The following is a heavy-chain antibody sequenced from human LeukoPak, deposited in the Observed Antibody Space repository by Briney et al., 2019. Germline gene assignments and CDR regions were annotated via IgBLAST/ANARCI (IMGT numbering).Heavy chain of an antibody. V-gene: IGHV1-69*04. Sequence: SVKVSCKASGGTFSTHGINWVRQAPGQGLEWMGRFNPIPATPNYAQRFQGRVTITADKSTTTFYMELSSLRSEDTAVYYCTRGTVNAFDVWGQGTMVTVSS. CDR2: FNPIPATP. J-gene: IGHJ3*01. CDR3: TRGTVNAFDV. CDR1: GGTFSTHG. D-gene: IGHD1-1*01.